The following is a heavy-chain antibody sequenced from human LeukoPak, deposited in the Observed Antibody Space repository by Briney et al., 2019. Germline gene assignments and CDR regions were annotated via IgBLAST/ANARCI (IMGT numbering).Heavy chain of an antibody. CDR3: ACLTTADAFDI. CDR2: IYYSGST. J-gene: IGHJ3*02. CDR1: GGSISSSSYY. D-gene: IGHD3-22*01. V-gene: IGHV4-39*07. Sequence: SETLSLTCTVSGGSISSSSYYWGWIRQPPGKGLEWIGNIYYSGSTYYNPSLESRVTISVDTSKNQFSLKLSSVTAADTAVYYCACLTTADAFDIWGQGTMVTVSS.